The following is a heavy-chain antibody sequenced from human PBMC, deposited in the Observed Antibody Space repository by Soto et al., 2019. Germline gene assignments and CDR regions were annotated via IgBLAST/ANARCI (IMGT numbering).Heavy chain of an antibody. Sequence: SETLSLTCTVSGGSVSSGSYYWSWIQQPPGKGLEWIGYIYYSGSTNYNPSLKSRVTISVDTSKNQFSLKLSSVTAADTAVYYCARAGVVRGVMRAFDIWGQGTMVTVSS. CDR2: IYYSGST. CDR3: ARAGVVRGVMRAFDI. J-gene: IGHJ3*02. CDR1: GGSVSSGSYY. V-gene: IGHV4-61*01. D-gene: IGHD3-10*01.